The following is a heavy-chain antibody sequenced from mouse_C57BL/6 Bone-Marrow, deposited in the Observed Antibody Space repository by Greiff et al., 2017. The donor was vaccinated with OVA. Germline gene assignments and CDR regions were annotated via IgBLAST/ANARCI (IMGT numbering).Heavy chain of an antibody. J-gene: IGHJ4*01. CDR1: GYTFTSYW. CDR3: AREGDSSGHYAMDY. CDR2: IYPGSGST. D-gene: IGHD3-2*02. V-gene: IGHV1-55*01. Sequence: QVHVKQPGAELVKPGASVKMSCKASGYTFTSYWITWVKQRPGQGLEWIGDIYPGSGSTNYNEKFKSKATLTVDTSSSTAYMQLSSLTSEDSAVYYCAREGDSSGHYAMDYWGQGTSVTVSS.